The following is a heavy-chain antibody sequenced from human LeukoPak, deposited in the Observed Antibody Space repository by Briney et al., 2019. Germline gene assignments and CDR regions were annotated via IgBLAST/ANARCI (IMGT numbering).Heavy chain of an antibody. Sequence: GRSLRLSCAASGFTFSNYGMHWVRQAPGKGLERLAAIFYDGSNKYYADTVKGRFTISRDNSKNTLYLQVNSLRAEDTAVYYCARDQALYFSYGDYWGQGTLVTVSS. D-gene: IGHD2/OR15-2a*01. CDR2: IFYDGSNK. V-gene: IGHV3-33*01. J-gene: IGHJ4*02. CDR1: GFTFSNYG. CDR3: ARDQALYFSYGDY.